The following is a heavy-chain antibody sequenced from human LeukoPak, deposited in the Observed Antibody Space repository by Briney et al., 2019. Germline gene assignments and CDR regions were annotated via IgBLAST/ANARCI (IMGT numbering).Heavy chain of an antibody. Sequence: SETLSLTCAVYGGSFSGYYWSWIRQPPGKGLERIGEINHSGSTNYNPSLKSRVTISVDTSKNQFSLKLSSVTAADTAVYYCARVRVVGATTSRFRGAFDIWGQGTMVTVSS. V-gene: IGHV4-34*01. CDR3: ARVRVVGATTSRFRGAFDI. CDR1: GGSFSGYY. J-gene: IGHJ3*02. D-gene: IGHD1-26*01. CDR2: INHSGST.